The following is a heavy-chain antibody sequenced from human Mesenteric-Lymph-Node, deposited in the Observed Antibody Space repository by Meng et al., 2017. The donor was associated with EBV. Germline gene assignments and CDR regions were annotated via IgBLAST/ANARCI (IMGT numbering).Heavy chain of an antibody. CDR2: ISSRGSTI. Sequence: VVLVGCGGGLVKPRGSLNLFCEASVFTFSDYYMCWIRQALGKGLEWVSYISSRGSTIYYADSVKGRFTISRDNAKNSLYLQMNILRSEDTAVYYCARVAARTYWGQGTLVTVSS. V-gene: IGHV3-11*01. J-gene: IGHJ4*02. CDR3: ARVAARTY. D-gene: IGHD6-25*01. CDR1: VFTFSDYY.